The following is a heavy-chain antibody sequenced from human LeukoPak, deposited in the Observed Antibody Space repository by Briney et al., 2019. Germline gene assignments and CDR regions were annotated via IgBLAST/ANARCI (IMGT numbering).Heavy chain of an antibody. J-gene: IGHJ6*02. CDR1: GGSISSYY. V-gene: IGHV4-59*01. CDR2: IYYSGST. CDR3: ARDRHSSGYYYGMDV. Sequence: SETLSLTCTVSGGSISSYYWSWIRQPPGKGLEWIGYIYYSGSTNYNPSLKGRVTISVDTSKNQFSLKLSSMTAADTAVYYCARDRHSSGYYYGMDVWGQGTTVTVSS. D-gene: IGHD6-19*01.